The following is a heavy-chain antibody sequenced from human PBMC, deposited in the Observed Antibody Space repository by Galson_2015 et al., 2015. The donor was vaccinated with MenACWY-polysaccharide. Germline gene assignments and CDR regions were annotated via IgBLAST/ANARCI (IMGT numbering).Heavy chain of an antibody. Sequence: SLRLSCAASAFDFNKYVMNWVRQPPGKGLQWVSSITPTGGTPSYADSVRGRFTITRDNPKNTLYLQVNRLGAEDTAVYYCAKGSYRANAVLSYYYYYMDVWGKGTTVTVSS. CDR3: AKGSYRANAVLSYYYYYMDV. D-gene: IGHD4/OR15-4a*01. CDR2: ITPTGGTP. CDR1: AFDFNKYV. J-gene: IGHJ6*03. V-gene: IGHV3-23*01.